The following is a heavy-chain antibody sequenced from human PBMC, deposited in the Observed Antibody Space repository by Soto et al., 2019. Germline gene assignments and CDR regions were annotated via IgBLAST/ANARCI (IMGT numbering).Heavy chain of an antibody. J-gene: IGHJ6*02. V-gene: IGHV3-23*01. Sequence: PGGSLRLSCAASGFTFSSYAMSWVRQAPGKGLEWVSAISGSGGSTYYADSVKGRFTISRDNSKNTLYLQMNSLRAEDTAVYYCAKGLWFGGGGHYYGMDVWGQGTTVTVSS. CDR3: AKGLWFGGGGHYYGMDV. CDR2: ISGSGGST. CDR1: GFTFSSYA. D-gene: IGHD3-10*01.